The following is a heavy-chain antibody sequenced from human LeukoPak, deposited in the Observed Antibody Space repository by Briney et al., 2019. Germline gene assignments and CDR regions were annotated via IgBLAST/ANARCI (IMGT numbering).Heavy chain of an antibody. V-gene: IGHV3-23*01. CDR2: ISGSGVST. Sequence: PGGSLRLSCAASRFTFSSYTMSWVRQAPGKGLEWVSTISGSGVSTYYADSVRGRFTISRDNSKHRLSLQMNSLRGQDTAVYYCAKGGYGYGTNYFADWGQGTLVTVSS. CDR1: RFTFSSYT. D-gene: IGHD5-18*01. CDR3: AKGGYGYGTNYFAD. J-gene: IGHJ4*02.